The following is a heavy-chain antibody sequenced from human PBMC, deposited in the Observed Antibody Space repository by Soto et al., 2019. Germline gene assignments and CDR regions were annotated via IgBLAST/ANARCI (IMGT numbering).Heavy chain of an antibody. CDR1: GGSISSGGYY. CDR3: AREGRYYYYGMDV. J-gene: IGHJ6*02. Sequence: TLSLTCTVSGGSISSGGYYWSWIRQHPGKGLEWIGYIYYSGSTYYNPSLKSRVTISVDTSKNQFSLKLSSVTAADTAVYYCAREGRYYYYGMDVWGQGTTVTVS. D-gene: IGHD3-10*01. CDR2: IYYSGST. V-gene: IGHV4-31*03.